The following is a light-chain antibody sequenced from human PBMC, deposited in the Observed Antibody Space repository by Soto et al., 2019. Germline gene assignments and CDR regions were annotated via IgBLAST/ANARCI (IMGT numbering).Light chain of an antibody. Sequence: EIVMTQSPATLSVSPGERATLSCRASPSVASDLAWYQQKPGQAPRLLIYGASTRATGIPARFSGSGSGTEFTLTISSLQSEDFAVYYCQQYNNWPPYTFGQGTKLENK. CDR2: GAS. CDR3: QQYNNWPPYT. V-gene: IGKV3-15*01. CDR1: PSVASD. J-gene: IGKJ2*01.